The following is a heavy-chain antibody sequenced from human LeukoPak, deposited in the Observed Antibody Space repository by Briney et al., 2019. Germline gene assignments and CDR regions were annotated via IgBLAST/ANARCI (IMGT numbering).Heavy chain of an antibody. CDR2: IYHSGST. CDR1: GYSISSGYY. J-gene: IGHJ4*02. CDR3: ARGLGQQWLVQGAFDY. D-gene: IGHD6-19*01. V-gene: IGHV4-38-2*01. Sequence: SETLSLTCAVSGYSISSGYYWGWIRQPPGKGLEWIGSIYHSGSTYYNPSLKSRVTISVDTSKNQFSLKLSSVTAADTAVYYCARGLGQQWLVQGAFDYWGQGTLVTVSS.